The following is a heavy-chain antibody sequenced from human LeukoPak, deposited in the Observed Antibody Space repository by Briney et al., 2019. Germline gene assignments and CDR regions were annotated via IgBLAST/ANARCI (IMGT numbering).Heavy chain of an antibody. CDR2: IIPTFGTA. CDR1: GGTFITYA. V-gene: IGHV1-69*05. CDR3: ARTPQHSYYYYNMDV. D-gene: IGHD5-18*01. Sequence: GASVKVSCKASGGTFITYAITWVRQAPGQGLEWMGGIIPTFGTANYAQKFQDRVTITTDASTSTVYMELTSLRSEDTAVYYCARTPQHSYYYYNMDVWGKGTTVTVAS. J-gene: IGHJ6*03.